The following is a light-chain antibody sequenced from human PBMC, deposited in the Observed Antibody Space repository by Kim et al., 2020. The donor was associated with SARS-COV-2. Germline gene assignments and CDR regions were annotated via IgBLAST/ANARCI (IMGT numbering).Light chain of an antibody. CDR2: DAS. Sequence: EIVLTQSPATLSLSPGERATLSCRASQSVNNYLVWYQQRPGQAPRLLIYDASNRATGIPARFSGSGSGTDFTLTISSLEPEDFAVYYCQQRSNWLTFGGGTKVDIK. J-gene: IGKJ4*01. CDR1: QSVNNY. V-gene: IGKV3-11*01. CDR3: QQRSNWLT.